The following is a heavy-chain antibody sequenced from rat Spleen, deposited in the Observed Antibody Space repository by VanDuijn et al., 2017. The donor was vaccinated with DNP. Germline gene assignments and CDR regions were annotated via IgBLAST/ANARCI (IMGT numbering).Heavy chain of an antibody. CDR3: AIYFYSGDNWFGY. J-gene: IGHJ3*01. V-gene: IGHV5-25*01. D-gene: IGHD1-1*01. CDR1: GFTFSDYY. CDR2: IPSSCDTT. Sequence: EVQLVESGGGFVQPGGSLKLSCAASGFTFSDYYMAWVRQAPTKGLEWVASIPSSCDTTYYPDSVKGRFTISRDIAKDTLYLRMNSLRSEDTATYYCAIYFYSGDNWFGYWGQGTLVTVSS.